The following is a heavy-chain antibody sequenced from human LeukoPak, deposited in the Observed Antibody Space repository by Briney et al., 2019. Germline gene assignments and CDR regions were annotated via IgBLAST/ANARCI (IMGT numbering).Heavy chain of an antibody. J-gene: IGHJ6*04. D-gene: IGHD2-2*01. CDR2: IRYDGSNK. V-gene: IGHV3-30*02. CDR3: AREGYCSSTSCPQGV. Sequence: PGGSLRLSCAASGFTFSSYGMHWVRQAPGKGLEWVAFIRYDGSNKYYADSVKGRFTISRDNSKNTLYLQMNSLRAEDTAVYYCAREGYCSSTSCPQGVWGKGTTVTVSS. CDR1: GFTFSSYG.